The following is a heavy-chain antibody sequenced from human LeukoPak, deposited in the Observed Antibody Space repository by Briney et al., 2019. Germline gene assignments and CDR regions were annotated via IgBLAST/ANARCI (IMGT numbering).Heavy chain of an antibody. J-gene: IGHJ4*02. Sequence: SETLSLTCTVSGTSITSYYWNWIRQAPGQGPEWIGYGHYSGNTKYNPPLKSRVTISVDTSKNQFSLRLSSVTAADTAVYFCAKWASVNRAFDLWGQGTLVTVSS. CDR1: GTSITSYY. CDR2: GHYSGNT. V-gene: IGHV4-59*08. D-gene: IGHD2-8*01. CDR3: AKWASVNRAFDL.